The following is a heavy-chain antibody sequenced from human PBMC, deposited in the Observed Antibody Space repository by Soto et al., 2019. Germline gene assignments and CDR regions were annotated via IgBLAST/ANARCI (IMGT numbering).Heavy chain of an antibody. Sequence: GGSLRLSCAASGFTFSSHSLNWVRQAPGEGLEWVSSISPISDYIFYADSVRGRFTISRDNAKQSLYLQMSSLRAEDSAVYYCATSATRDSSGYYGSFDSWGQGALVTVSS. V-gene: IGHV3-21*01. CDR1: GFTFSSHS. D-gene: IGHD3-22*01. CDR2: ISPISDYI. J-gene: IGHJ4*02. CDR3: ATSATRDSSGYYGSFDS.